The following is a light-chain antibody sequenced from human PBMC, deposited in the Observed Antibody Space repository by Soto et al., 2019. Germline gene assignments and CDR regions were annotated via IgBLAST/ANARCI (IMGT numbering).Light chain of an antibody. Sequence: EIVMTQSPATLSVSPGERATLSCRASQSVSNNLAWYQQKPGQAPKLLIYGVSTRATGIPARFSGSGSGTEFTLTISSLESEEFAVYYCQQYNNWPTFTFGPGTKVDIK. V-gene: IGKV3-15*01. J-gene: IGKJ3*01. CDR1: QSVSNN. CDR2: GVS. CDR3: QQYNNWPTFT.